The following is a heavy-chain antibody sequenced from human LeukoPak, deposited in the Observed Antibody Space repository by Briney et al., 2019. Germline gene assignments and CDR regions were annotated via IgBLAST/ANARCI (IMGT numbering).Heavy chain of an antibody. CDR3: ARNSGGFWSGYYVWSDP. CDR2: IYSGGST. CDR1: GFTVSSNY. D-gene: IGHD3-3*01. J-gene: IGHJ5*02. Sequence: GGSLRLSCAASGFTVSSNYMSWVRQAPGKGLEWVSVIYSGGSTYYADSVKGRFTISRDNSKNTLYLQMNSLRAEDTAVYYCARNSGGFWSGYYVWSDPWGQGTLVTVSS. V-gene: IGHV3-53*01.